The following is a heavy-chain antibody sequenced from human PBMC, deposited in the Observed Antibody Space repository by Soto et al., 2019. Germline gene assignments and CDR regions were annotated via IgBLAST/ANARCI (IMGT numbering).Heavy chain of an antibody. CDR1: GFTFSSYA. J-gene: IGHJ4*02. CDR2: ISGSGGST. V-gene: IGHV3-23*01. D-gene: IGHD5-12*01. Sequence: VGSVRLSCAASGFTFSSYAMSWVLQAPGKGLEWVSAISGSGGSTYYADSVKGRFTISRDNSKNTLYLQMNSLRAEDTAVYYCAKDSPSLVDIVATITSDFDYWGQGTLVTVSS. CDR3: AKDSPSLVDIVATITSDFDY.